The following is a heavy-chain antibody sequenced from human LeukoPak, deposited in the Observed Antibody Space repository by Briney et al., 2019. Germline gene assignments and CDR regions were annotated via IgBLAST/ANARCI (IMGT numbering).Heavy chain of an antibody. V-gene: IGHV1-69*05. CDR3: ARALSYCGGDCYSLDY. CDR2: IIPIFGTA. CDR1: GGTFSSYA. D-gene: IGHD2-21*01. Sequence: SVKVSCKASGGTFSSYAISWVRQAPGQGLEWMGGIIPIFGTANYAQKFQGRVTITTDESTGTAYMELSSLRSEDTAVYYCARALSYCGGDCYSLDYWGQGTLVTVSS. J-gene: IGHJ4*02.